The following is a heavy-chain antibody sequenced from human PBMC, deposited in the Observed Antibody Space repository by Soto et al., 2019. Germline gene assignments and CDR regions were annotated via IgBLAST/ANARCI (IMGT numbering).Heavy chain of an antibody. CDR3: ARDPPDFNSGLDY. CDR1: GDSVSNKGAT. D-gene: IGHD1-26*01. J-gene: IGHJ4*02. V-gene: IGHV6-1*01. Sequence: SETLSLTCAISGDSVSNKGATWNWVRLSPSRGLEWLGRTYYRSKWNYDYAISVKCRISINPDTSKNQFSLQLNSVTPEDTAVYYCARDPPDFNSGLDYWGQGTVVTVS. CDR2: TYYRSKWNY.